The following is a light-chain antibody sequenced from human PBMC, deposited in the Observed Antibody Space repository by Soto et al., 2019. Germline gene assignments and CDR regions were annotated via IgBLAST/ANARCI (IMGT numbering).Light chain of an antibody. Sequence: NFMLTQPLSVSESPGKTVSISCTRSSGSITNNYVQWFQQRPGSAPTTVIYKDDQRPSGVPDRFSGSVDSSSNSASLTISGLKSEDEADYFCQSYDSSFVIFGGGTKLTVL. CDR2: KDD. CDR3: QSYDSSFVI. V-gene: IGLV6-57*04. CDR1: SGSITNNY. J-gene: IGLJ2*01.